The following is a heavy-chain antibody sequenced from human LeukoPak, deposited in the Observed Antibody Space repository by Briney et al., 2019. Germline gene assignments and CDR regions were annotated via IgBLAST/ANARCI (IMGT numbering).Heavy chain of an antibody. CDR2: ISSSSSYI. CDR3: ARDYFLRRGIFDY. V-gene: IGHV3-21*01. J-gene: IGHJ4*02. CDR1: GFTFSSYS. Sequence: GGSLRLSCAASGFTFSSYSMNWVRQAPGKGLEWVSSISSSSSYIYYAASVQGRFTISSDNAKNSVYLQMNSLRAEDTAVYYCARDYFLRRGIFDYWGQGTLVTVSS. D-gene: IGHD3-9*01.